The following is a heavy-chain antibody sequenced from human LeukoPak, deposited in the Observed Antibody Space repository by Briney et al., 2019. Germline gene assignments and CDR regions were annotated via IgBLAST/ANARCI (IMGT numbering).Heavy chain of an antibody. Sequence: GGSLRLSCAASGFTFSSYAMSWVRQAPGKGLEWVSAISGSGDRTDYADSVKGRFTISRDNSKNTLYLQMNSLRAEDTAIYYCARESQIYGSGSYFPFFDYWGQGTLVTVSS. J-gene: IGHJ4*02. V-gene: IGHV3-23*01. CDR3: ARESQIYGSGSYFPFFDY. CDR1: GFTFSSYA. CDR2: ISGSGDRT. D-gene: IGHD3-10*01.